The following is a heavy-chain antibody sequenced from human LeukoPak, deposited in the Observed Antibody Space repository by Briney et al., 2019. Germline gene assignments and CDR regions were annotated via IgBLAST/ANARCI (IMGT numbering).Heavy chain of an antibody. J-gene: IGHJ4*02. CDR1: GFTFDDYA. CDR3: AKGVVPAAMTY. Sequence: GGSLRLSCAASGFTFDDYAMHWVRQAPGKGLEWVSAISGSGGSTYYADSVKGRFTISRDNSKNTLYLQMNSLRAEDTAVYYCAKGVVPAAMTYWGQGTLVTVSS. D-gene: IGHD2-2*01. CDR2: ISGSGGST. V-gene: IGHV3-23*01.